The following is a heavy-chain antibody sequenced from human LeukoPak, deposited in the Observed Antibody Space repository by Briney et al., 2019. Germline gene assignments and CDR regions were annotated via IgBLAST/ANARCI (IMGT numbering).Heavy chain of an antibody. CDR2: IGGSGDKT. V-gene: IGHV3-23*01. CDR1: GFTFNRNA. J-gene: IGHJ4*02. Sequence: GGSLRLSCAASGFTFNRNAISWVRQAPGKGPEWVSTIGGSGDKTFYADSVKGRFTISRDNSKNMVHLQMNSLTGEDTALYYCVRRGDASSGWGDHDFWGQGALVTVSS. CDR3: VRRGDASSGWGDHDF. D-gene: IGHD6-19*01.